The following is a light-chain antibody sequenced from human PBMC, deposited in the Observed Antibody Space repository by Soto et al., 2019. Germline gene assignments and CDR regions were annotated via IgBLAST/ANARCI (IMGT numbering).Light chain of an antibody. J-gene: IGKJ3*01. CDR1: QYISRS. CDR3: QQFSTYYFA. Sequence: AIQLTQSPSSLSATVGDKVNITCRSSQYISRSLAWYQQTPGRPPKLLIYDASTLASGAPSRFSGSGSGTSFSLTIISLQPEDFATYYCQQFSTYYFAFGPG. V-gene: IGKV1-13*02. CDR2: DAS.